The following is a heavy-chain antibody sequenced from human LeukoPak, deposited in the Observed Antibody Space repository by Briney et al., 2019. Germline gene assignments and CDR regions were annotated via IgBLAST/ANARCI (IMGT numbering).Heavy chain of an antibody. J-gene: IGHJ6*02. V-gene: IGHV3-7*01. CDR2: MNEDGSEK. D-gene: IGHD3-16*01. CDR3: ATYSHWVAGDV. Sequence: PGGSLRLSCAASGFTFSKSWMSWVLQAPGKGLEWVANMNEDGSEKDYVDSVKGRFTISRDNARKSLYLQMSSLRAEDTAVYYCATYSHWVAGDVWGQGTTVTVSS. CDR1: GFTFSKSW.